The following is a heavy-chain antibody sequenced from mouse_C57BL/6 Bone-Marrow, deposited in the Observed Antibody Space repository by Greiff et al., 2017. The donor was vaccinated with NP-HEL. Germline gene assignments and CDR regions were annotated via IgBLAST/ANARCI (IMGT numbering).Heavy chain of an antibody. CDR2: ISNLAYSI. V-gene: IGHV5-15*01. Sequence: EVQLQQSGGGLVQPGGSLKLSCAASGFTFSDYGMAWVRQAPRKGPEWVAFISNLAYSIYYADTVTGRFTISRENAKNTLSLEMSSLSSEDTAMYYCARQDGSSPWYFDVWGTGTTVTVSS. CDR1: GFTFSDYG. D-gene: IGHD1-1*01. J-gene: IGHJ1*03. CDR3: ARQDGSSPWYFDV.